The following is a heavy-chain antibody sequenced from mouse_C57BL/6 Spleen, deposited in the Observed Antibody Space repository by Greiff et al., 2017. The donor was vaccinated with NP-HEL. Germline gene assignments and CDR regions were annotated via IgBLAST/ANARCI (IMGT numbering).Heavy chain of an antibody. J-gene: IGHJ3*01. CDR3: ATPAGYDYDAWFAY. CDR1: GYTFTDYN. CDR2: INPNNGGT. Sequence: EVQLQQSGPELVKPGASVKMSCKASGYTFTDYNMHWVKQSHGKSLEWIGYINPNNGGTSYNQKFKGKATLTVNKSSSTAYMELRSLTSEDSAVYYCATPAGYDYDAWFAYWGQGTLVTVSA. V-gene: IGHV1-22*01. D-gene: IGHD2-4*01.